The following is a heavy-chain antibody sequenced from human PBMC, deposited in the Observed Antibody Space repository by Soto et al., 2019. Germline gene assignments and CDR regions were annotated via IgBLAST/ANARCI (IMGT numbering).Heavy chain of an antibody. D-gene: IGHD1-26*01. Sequence: PSETLSLTCTVSGGSISSYYWSWIRQPPGKGLEWIGYIYYSGSTNYNPSLKSRVTISVDTSKTQFSLKLRSVTAADTAVYYCARSPPSGSYFSYFDYWRQRTLVTVSS. J-gene: IGHJ4*02. V-gene: IGHV4-59*01. CDR1: GGSISSYY. CDR2: IYYSGST. CDR3: ARSPPSGSYFSYFDY.